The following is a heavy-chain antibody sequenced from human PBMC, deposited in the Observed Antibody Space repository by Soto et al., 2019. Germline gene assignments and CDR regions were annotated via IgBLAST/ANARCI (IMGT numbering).Heavy chain of an antibody. CDR3: AALGPDSSGLDY. Sequence: ASVKVSCKASGFTFTSAAVQWVRQARGQRLEWIGWIVVGSGNTNYAQKFQERVTITRDMPTSTAYMELSSLRSDDTAVYYCAALGPDSSGLDYWGQGTLVTVSS. V-gene: IGHV1-58*01. J-gene: IGHJ4*02. D-gene: IGHD3-22*01. CDR1: GFTFTSAA. CDR2: IVVGSGNT.